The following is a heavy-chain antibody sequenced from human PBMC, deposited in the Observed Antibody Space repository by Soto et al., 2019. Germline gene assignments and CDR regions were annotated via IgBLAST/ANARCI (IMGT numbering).Heavy chain of an antibody. J-gene: IGHJ4*02. Sequence: SETLSLTCTVSGGSISSYYWSWIRQPPGKGLEWIGYIYYSGSTNYNPSLKSRVTISVGTSKNQFSLKLSSVTAADTAVYYCASGDRYFDWPNFDYWGQGTLVTVSS. CDR2: IYYSGST. CDR3: ASGDRYFDWPNFDY. CDR1: GGSISSYY. D-gene: IGHD3-9*01. V-gene: IGHV4-59*01.